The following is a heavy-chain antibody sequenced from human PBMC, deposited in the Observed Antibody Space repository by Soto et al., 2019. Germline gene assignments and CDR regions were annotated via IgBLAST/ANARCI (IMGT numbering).Heavy chain of an antibody. CDR1: SYRFSNFL. Sequence: GGSLKISCTGSSYRFSNFLVTWVRQEPGGGLEWMGRSDPSDSYTSYSPSFQGHVTMSADKSISTAYLQWSSLKASDTAMYYCARGAIPSELDRRGYYYYGMDVWGQGTTVTVSS. V-gene: IGHV5-10-1*01. D-gene: IGHD1-1*01. CDR3: ARGAIPSELDRRGYYYYGMDV. J-gene: IGHJ6*02. CDR2: SDPSDSYT.